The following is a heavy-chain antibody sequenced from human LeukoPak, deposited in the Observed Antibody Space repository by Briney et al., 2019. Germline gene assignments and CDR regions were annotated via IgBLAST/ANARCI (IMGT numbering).Heavy chain of an antibody. CDR3: AKGGRPYNTKYYFDY. CDR1: GFTFSSYA. CDR2: ISGSGGYT. D-gene: IGHD3-3*01. Sequence: GGSLRLSCAASGFTFSSYAMSWVRQAPGKGLEWVSGISGSGGYTYYADSVKGRVTISRDNSKNTLYLQMNSLRAEDTAVYYCAKGGRPYNTKYYFDYWGQGTLVTVSS. J-gene: IGHJ4*02. V-gene: IGHV3-23*01.